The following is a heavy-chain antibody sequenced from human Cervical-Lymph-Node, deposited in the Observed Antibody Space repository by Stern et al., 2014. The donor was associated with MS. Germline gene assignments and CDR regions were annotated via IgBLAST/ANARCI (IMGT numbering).Heavy chain of an antibody. J-gene: IGHJ4*02. V-gene: IGHV2-5*02. Sequence: QITLKESGPTLVKPTQTLTLTCTFSGFSLSTSGVGVGWIRQPPGKALEWLALIYWDDDKRYSPSLMSRLTITKDTSKNQVVLTMTNMDPVDTATYYCAHRPHRTIRREFDYWGQGTLVTVSS. CDR2: IYWDDDK. D-gene: IGHD1-14*01. CDR3: AHRPHRTIRREFDY. CDR1: GFSLSTSGVG.